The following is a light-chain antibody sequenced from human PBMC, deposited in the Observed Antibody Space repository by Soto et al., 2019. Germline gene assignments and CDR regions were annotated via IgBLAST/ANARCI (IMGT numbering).Light chain of an antibody. J-gene: IGKJ4*01. CDR2: DAS. CDR3: QHYDNLPT. V-gene: IGKV1-33*01. Sequence: EIQMTQSPSSVSASVGDRVAITCQASQDIIDYLNWYQQKPGKAPKLLIYDASNLETGVPSRFSGSGSGTDFTFTISSLQPEDIATYYCQHYDNLPTFGGGTKVDIK. CDR1: QDIIDY.